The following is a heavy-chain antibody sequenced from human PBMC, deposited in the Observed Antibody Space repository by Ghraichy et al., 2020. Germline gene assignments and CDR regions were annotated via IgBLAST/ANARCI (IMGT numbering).Heavy chain of an antibody. CDR3: ARENLYDFWSGYYYYYYYMDV. J-gene: IGHJ6*03. CDR2: INHSGST. CDR1: GGSFSGYY. Sequence: SETLSLTCAVYGGSFSGYYWSWIRQPPGKGLEWIGEINHSGSTNYNPSLKSRVTISVDTSKNQFSLKLSSVTAADTAVYYCARENLYDFWSGYYYYYYYMDVWGKGTTVTVSS. V-gene: IGHV4-34*01. D-gene: IGHD3-3*01.